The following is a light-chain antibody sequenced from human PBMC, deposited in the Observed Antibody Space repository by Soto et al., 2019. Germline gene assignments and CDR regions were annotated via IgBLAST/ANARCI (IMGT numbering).Light chain of an antibody. CDR2: GAS. V-gene: IGKV3-15*01. Sequence: EIVMTQSPATLSVSPGERATLSCRASQSVNTKLAWYQQRPGQPPRLLIYGASTRATGVPARFSGSGSGTDLILTISSLQSEDFAVYYCQQHTDWPPITFGQGTRLEIK. CDR1: QSVNTK. J-gene: IGKJ5*01. CDR3: QQHTDWPPIT.